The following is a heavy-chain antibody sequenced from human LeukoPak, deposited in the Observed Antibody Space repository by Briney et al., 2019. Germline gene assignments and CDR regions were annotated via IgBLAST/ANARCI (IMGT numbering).Heavy chain of an antibody. V-gene: IGHV4-34*01. Sequence: SETLSLTCAVYGVSFSGYYWSWIRQPPGKGLEWIGEINHSGSTNYNPSLKSRVTISVDTSKNQFSLKLSSVTAADTAVYYCARGLLERLPTLGYWGQGTLVTVSS. D-gene: IGHD3-3*01. J-gene: IGHJ4*02. CDR2: INHSGST. CDR3: ARGLLERLPTLGY. CDR1: GVSFSGYY.